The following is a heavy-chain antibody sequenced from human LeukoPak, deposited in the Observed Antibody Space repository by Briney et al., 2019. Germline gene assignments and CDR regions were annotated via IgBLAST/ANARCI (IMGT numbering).Heavy chain of an antibody. CDR3: ARAGQDPLDIVVVPAAKYFDY. CDR1: GGSFSGYY. J-gene: IGHJ4*02. Sequence: PSETLSLTCAVYGGSFSGYYWSWIRPPPGKGLEWVGEINHSGSTNYNPSLKSRVTMSGDTSKNQFSLKLSSVTAADTAVYYCARAGQDPLDIVVVPAAKYFDYWGQGTLVTVSS. D-gene: IGHD2-2*01. CDR2: INHSGST. V-gene: IGHV4-34*01.